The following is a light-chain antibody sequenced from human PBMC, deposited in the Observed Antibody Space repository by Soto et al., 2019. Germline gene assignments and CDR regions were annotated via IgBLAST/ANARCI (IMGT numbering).Light chain of an antibody. Sequence: DIQMTQSPSSLSASVGDRVTITCRASQTISIYFNWYQQKRGEAPKLLISSASSLQSGVPSRFSGSGSGTDFTLTIDSLQPEDFATYYCQQSYIIPRTFGQGTRLEIK. J-gene: IGKJ5*01. CDR2: SAS. CDR1: QTISIY. CDR3: QQSYIIPRT. V-gene: IGKV1-39*01.